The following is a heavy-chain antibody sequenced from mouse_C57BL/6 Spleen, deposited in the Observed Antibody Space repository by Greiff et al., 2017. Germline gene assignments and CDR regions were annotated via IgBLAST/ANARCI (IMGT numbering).Heavy chain of an antibody. D-gene: IGHD1-1*01. CDR2: INPNNGGT. Sequence: VQLQQPGAELVKPGASVKMSCKASGYTFTDYNMDWVKQSPGKSLEWIGDINPNNGGTIYNQKFKGKATLTVDKSSSTAYMELRSLTSEDTAVYYWARRGGRSYGDYFDYWGQGTTLTVSS. J-gene: IGHJ2*01. CDR3: ARRGGRSYGDYFDY. V-gene: IGHV1-18*01. CDR1: GYTFTDYN.